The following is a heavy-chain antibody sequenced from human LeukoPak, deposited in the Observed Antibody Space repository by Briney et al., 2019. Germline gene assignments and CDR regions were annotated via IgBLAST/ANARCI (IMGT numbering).Heavy chain of an antibody. V-gene: IGHV3-48*01. Sequence: QPGGSLRLSCAASGLTFSSYSMKWARHAPGKGMEWISYISSSSSTVYYADSVKGRFTISRDNAKNSLFLQMNTLRAEDTAGYYCAKSPHADHFWSGYYHVYDSWGQGTLVTVSS. J-gene: IGHJ4*02. D-gene: IGHD3-3*02. CDR1: GLTFSSYS. CDR2: ISSSSSTV. CDR3: AKSPHADHFWSGYYHVYDS.